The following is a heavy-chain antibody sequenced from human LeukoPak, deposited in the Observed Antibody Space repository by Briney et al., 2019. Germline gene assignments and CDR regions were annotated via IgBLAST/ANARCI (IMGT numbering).Heavy chain of an antibody. CDR2: IYYSGST. Sequence: SETLSLTCTVSGGSISSYYWSWIRQPPGKGLEWIGYIYYSGSTNYNPSLKSRVTISVDTSKNQFSPKLSSVTAADTAVYYCARGGEWFGELLSTWGYYGMDVWGQGTSVTVSS. V-gene: IGHV4-59*01. CDR1: GGSISSYY. J-gene: IGHJ6*02. D-gene: IGHD3-10*01. CDR3: ARGGEWFGELLSTWGYYGMDV.